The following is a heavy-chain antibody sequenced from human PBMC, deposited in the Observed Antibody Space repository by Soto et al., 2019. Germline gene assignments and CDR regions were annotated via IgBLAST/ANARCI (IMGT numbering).Heavy chain of an antibody. CDR3: ATRDTGRVY. V-gene: IGHV4-4*02. D-gene: IGHD5-18*01. J-gene: IGHJ4*02. Sequence: QVQLQESGPGLVKPSGTLSLTCAVSGVSISSHDWWTWVRQPPGKGLEWIGESHQSGTTNYNSSLESRVTISLDKSTNQFALQLSSVPVADTAVYYCATRDTGRVYWGQGTLVTVSS. CDR1: GVSISSHDW. CDR2: SHQSGTT.